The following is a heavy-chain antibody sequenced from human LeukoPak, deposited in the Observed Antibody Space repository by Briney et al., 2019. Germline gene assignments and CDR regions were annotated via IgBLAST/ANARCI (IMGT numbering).Heavy chain of an antibody. J-gene: IGHJ4*02. Sequence: ASVKVSCKASGYTFTSYYMHWVRQAPGQGLEWMGIINPSGGSTSYAQKFQGRVTMTRDTSTSTVYMELSSLRSEDTAVYYCAQGGLYCNSTSCLDYWGQGTLVTVSS. CDR3: AQGGLYCNSTSCLDY. CDR2: INPSGGST. CDR1: GYTFTSYY. V-gene: IGHV1-46*01. D-gene: IGHD2-2*01.